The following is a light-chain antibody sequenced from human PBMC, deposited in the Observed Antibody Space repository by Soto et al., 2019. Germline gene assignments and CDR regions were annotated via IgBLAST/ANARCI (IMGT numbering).Light chain of an antibody. V-gene: IGKV1-39*01. J-gene: IGKJ2*01. CDR3: QQSYSTPRT. Sequence: DIQMTQSPSSLSAYVGDRVTITCRASQSISSYLNWYQQKPGKAPKLLIYAASSLQSGVPSRFSGSGSGTDFTLTNSSLQPEDFATYYCQQSYSTPRTFGQGTKLEIK. CDR1: QSISSY. CDR2: AAS.